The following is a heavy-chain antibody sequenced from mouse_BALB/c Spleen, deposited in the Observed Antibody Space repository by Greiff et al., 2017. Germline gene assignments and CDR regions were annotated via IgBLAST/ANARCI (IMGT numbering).Heavy chain of an antibody. CDR3: ARSGYGNFDY. Sequence: EVKLQQSGPGLVKPSQSLSLTCTDTGYSITSDYAWNWIRQFPGNKLEWMGYISYSGSTSYNPSLKSRISITRDTSKNQFFLQLNSVTTEDTATYYCARSGYGNFDYWGQGTTLTVSS. CDR1: GYSITSDYA. J-gene: IGHJ2*01. D-gene: IGHD2-10*02. V-gene: IGHV3-2*02. CDR2: ISYSGST.